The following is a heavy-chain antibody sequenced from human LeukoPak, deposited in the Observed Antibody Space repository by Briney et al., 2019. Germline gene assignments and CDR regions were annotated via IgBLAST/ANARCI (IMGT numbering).Heavy chain of an antibody. Sequence: PSETLSLTCTVSGGSISSYYWSWLRQPAGKGLEWIGRIYTSGSTNYNPSLKSRVTISVDTSKNQFSLKLSSVTAADTAVYYCAREQTYYDSSGYYYAYFDYWGQGTLVTVSS. CDR3: AREQTYYDSSGYYYAYFDY. V-gene: IGHV4-4*07. J-gene: IGHJ4*02. CDR1: GGSISSYY. CDR2: IYTSGST. D-gene: IGHD3-22*01.